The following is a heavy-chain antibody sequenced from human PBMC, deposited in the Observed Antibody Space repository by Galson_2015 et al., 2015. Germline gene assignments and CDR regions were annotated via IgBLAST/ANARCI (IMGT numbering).Heavy chain of an antibody. Sequence: SVKVSCKASGYTFTTYDINWVRQATGQGLEWMGWMNPNSGNTGYAQKFQGRVTMTRNTSISTAYMELSSLRSEDTAVYYCARARKITYGGGIVKWNCDYWGQGTLVTVSS. V-gene: IGHV1-8*01. CDR3: ARARKITYGGGIVKWNCDY. J-gene: IGHJ4*02. CDR2: MNPNSGNT. CDR1: GYTFTTYD. D-gene: IGHD3-16*02.